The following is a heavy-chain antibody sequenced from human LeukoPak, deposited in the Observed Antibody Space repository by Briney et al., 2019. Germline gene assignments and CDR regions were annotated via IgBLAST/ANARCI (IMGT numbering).Heavy chain of an antibody. CDR2: ISGSGSST. Sequence: PGGSLRLSCAASGFTFSSYAMSWVRQVPGKGLEWVSAISGSGSSTYYADSVKGRFTISRHNSKNTLYLQMNSLRAEDTAVYYCASDSSGMMTYDAFDVWGQGTMVTVSS. CDR1: GFTFSSYA. V-gene: IGHV3-23*01. J-gene: IGHJ3*01. D-gene: IGHD6-19*01. CDR3: ASDSSGMMTYDAFDV.